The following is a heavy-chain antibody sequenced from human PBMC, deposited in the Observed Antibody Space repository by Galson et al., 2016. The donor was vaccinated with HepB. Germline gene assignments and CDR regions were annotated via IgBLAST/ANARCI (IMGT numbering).Heavy chain of an antibody. D-gene: IGHD3-3*01. J-gene: IGHJ6*02. V-gene: IGHV3-23*01. CDR2: MSGTGGRT. Sequence: SLRLSCAVSGFNVSSYAMSWVRQAPGKGLEWVSSMSGTGGRTFYTDSVKGRFTISRDNSRNTLYLQMDSLRAEDTALYYCSRGQGSPWYFLGYYYYAMDVWGQGTTVTVSS. CDR3: SRGQGSPWYFLGYYYYAMDV. CDR1: GFNVSSYA.